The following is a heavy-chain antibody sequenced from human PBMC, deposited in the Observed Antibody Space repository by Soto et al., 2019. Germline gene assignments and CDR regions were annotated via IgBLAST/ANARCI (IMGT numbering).Heavy chain of an antibody. CDR3: ARAAPLRYSGYALDH. Sequence: QVQLVSSGAEVKKPGASVKVSCRASGYTFTNYYIHWVRQAPGQGLQWVGWINPNSGTTEYAQKFQGRVTMTRDPSISTAYMEVTRLRSDDTALYFCARAAPLRYSGYALDHWGQGTRVTVST. V-gene: IGHV1-2*02. D-gene: IGHD5-12*01. CDR2: INPNSGTT. CDR1: GYTFTNYY. J-gene: IGHJ4*02.